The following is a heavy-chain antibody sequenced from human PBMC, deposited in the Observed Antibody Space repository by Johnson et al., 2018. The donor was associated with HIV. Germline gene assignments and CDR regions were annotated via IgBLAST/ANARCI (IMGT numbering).Heavy chain of an antibody. D-gene: IGHD3-22*01. CDR2: INWNGIST. Sequence: VQLVESGGGVVQPGRSLRLSCAASGFTFDDYGMTWVRQAPGKGLEWVSGINWNGISTGYADSVKGRFTISRDNAKNSLYLQMNSLRAEDTALYYWSREGLITMNAFDIWGQGTMVTVSS. CDR1: GFTFDDYG. CDR3: SREGLITMNAFDI. V-gene: IGHV3-20*04. J-gene: IGHJ3*02.